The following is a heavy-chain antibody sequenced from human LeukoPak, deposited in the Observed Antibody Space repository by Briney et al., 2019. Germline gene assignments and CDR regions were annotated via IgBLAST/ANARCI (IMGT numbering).Heavy chain of an antibody. CDR3: ATGRGSYIDY. J-gene: IGHJ4*02. CDR2: ISSSGSTI. Sequence: GVSLRLSCAASGFTFSSYSMNWVRQDPGKGLEWVSYISSSGSTIYYADSMKGRFTISRDNAKNLLYLQMNSLRDEDTAVYYCATGRGSYIDYWGQGTLVTVSS. V-gene: IGHV3-48*02. CDR1: GFTFSSYS. D-gene: IGHD1-26*01.